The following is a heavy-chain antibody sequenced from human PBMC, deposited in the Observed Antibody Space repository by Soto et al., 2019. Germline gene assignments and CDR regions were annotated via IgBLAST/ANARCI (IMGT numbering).Heavy chain of an antibody. J-gene: IGHJ3*02. V-gene: IGHV3-23*01. CDR3: AKDFEGSWVLGAFDI. D-gene: IGHD6-13*01. CDR1: GFTFSSYA. Sequence: PGGSLRLSCAASGFTFSSYAMSWVRQAPGKGLEWVSAISGSGGSTYYADSVKGRFTISRDNSKNTLYLQMNSLGAEDTAVYYCAKDFEGSWVLGAFDIWGQGTMVTVSS. CDR2: ISGSGGST.